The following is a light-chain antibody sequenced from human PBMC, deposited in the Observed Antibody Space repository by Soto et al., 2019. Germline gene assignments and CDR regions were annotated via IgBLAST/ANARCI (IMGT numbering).Light chain of an antibody. CDR3: QQYHYWWT. V-gene: IGKV3-15*01. CDR1: QSVSNN. J-gene: IGKJ1*01. CDR2: GAS. Sequence: MTPSSSTPPVSPGGPEHLSCRASQSVSNNLAWFQQEPGQVPRLLIYGASNRATGVSARFSGSGSGTEFTLTISSLQSEDFAVYYCQQYHYWWTVGQGTKVDIK.